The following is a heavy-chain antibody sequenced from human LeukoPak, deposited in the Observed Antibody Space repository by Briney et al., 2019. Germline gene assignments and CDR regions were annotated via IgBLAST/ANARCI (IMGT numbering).Heavy chain of an antibody. D-gene: IGHD3-22*01. CDR1: GGSISSYY. J-gene: IGHJ4*02. V-gene: IGHV4-34*01. CDR3: ARVRGYDSSGYYDDYFDY. CDR2: INHSGST. Sequence: PSETLSLTCTVSGGSISSYYWSWIRQPPGKGLEWIGEINHSGSTNYNPSLKSRVTISVDTSKNQFSLKLSSVTAADTAVYYCARVRGYDSSGYYDDYFDYWGQGTLVTVSS.